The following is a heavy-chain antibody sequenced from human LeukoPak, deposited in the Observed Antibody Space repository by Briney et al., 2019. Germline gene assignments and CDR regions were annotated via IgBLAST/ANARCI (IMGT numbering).Heavy chain of an antibody. J-gene: IGHJ4*02. CDR3: ARDPYYYDRSGNPSYY. D-gene: IGHD3-22*01. V-gene: IGHV3-48*01. Sequence: PGGSLRLSCAASGFTFSSYSTNWVRQSPGKGLEWVSYISSSSSNTIYYADSVKGRFTISRDNAKNSLYLQMNSLRAEDTAVYYCARDPYYYDRSGNPSYYWGQGTLVTVSS. CDR2: ISSSSSNTI. CDR1: GFTFSSYS.